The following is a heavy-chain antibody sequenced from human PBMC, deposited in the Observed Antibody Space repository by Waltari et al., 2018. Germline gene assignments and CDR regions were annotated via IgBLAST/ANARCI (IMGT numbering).Heavy chain of an antibody. J-gene: IGHJ4*02. Sequence: QVQLQESGPGLVKPSQTLSLTCTVSGGSISSGGYYWSWIRQHPGKGLEWIGYIYHSGSTYYNPSLKSRVTISVDRSKNQFSLKLSSVTAADTAVYYCARGVDITGTTVDYWGQGTLVTVSS. CDR1: GGSISSGGYY. CDR3: ARGVDITGTTVDY. CDR2: IYHSGST. D-gene: IGHD1-7*01. V-gene: IGHV4-31*03.